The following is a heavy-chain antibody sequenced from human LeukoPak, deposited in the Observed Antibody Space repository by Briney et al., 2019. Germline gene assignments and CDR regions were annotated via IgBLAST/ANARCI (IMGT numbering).Heavy chain of an antibody. CDR1: GGSISSGGYS. Sequence: PSQTLSLTCAVSGGSISSGGYSWSWIRQPPGKGLEWIGYIYHSGSTYYNPSLKSRVTMSVDTSKNQLSLKMSSVTAADTAVYYCARGGIAAAGFDYWGQGTLVTVSS. V-gene: IGHV4-30-2*01. CDR3: ARGGIAAAGFDY. D-gene: IGHD6-13*01. CDR2: IYHSGST. J-gene: IGHJ4*02.